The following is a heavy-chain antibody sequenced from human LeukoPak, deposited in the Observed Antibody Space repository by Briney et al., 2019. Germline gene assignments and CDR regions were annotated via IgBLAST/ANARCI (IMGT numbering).Heavy chain of an antibody. CDR3: ARDGSPYCSSTSCYAH. Sequence: GGFLRLSCAASGFTVSSNYMSWVRQAPGKGLEWVSVIYSGGSTYYADSVKGRFTISRDNSKNTLYLQMNSLRAEDTAVYYCARDGSPYCSSTSCYAHWGQGTLVTVSS. J-gene: IGHJ4*02. V-gene: IGHV3-66*01. D-gene: IGHD2-2*01. CDR1: GFTVSSNY. CDR2: IYSGGST.